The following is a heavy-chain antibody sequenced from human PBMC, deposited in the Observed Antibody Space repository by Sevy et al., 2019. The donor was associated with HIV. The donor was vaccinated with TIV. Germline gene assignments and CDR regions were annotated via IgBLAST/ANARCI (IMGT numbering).Heavy chain of an antibody. CDR1: GFTFSSYS. CDR2: ISSSSTI. CDR3: ARDNTLGITPYYFDY. V-gene: IGHV3-48*02. D-gene: IGHD7-27*01. Sequence: GGSLRLSCAASGFTFSSYSMNWVRQAPGKGLERVSYISSSSTIYYADSVKGRFTISRDNAKNSLYLQMNSLRDEDTAVYYCARDNTLGITPYYFDYWGQGTLVTVSS. J-gene: IGHJ4*02.